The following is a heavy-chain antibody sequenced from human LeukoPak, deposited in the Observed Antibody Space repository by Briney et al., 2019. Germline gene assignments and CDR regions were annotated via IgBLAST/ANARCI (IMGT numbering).Heavy chain of an antibody. CDR3: ARLETSSGSLSYFDY. CDR1: GYSISSGYY. D-gene: IGHD6-19*01. Sequence: PSETLSLTCTVSGYSISSGYYWAWIRQPPGKGLEWIGYIYHSGSTNYNPSLKSRVTISVDTSKSQFSLKLSSVTAADTAVYYCARLETSSGSLSYFDYWGQGTLVTVSS. V-gene: IGHV4-38-2*02. J-gene: IGHJ4*02. CDR2: IYHSGST.